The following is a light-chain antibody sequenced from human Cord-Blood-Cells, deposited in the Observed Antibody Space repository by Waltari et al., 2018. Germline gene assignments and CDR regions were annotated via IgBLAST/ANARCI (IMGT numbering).Light chain of an antibody. CDR2: DVS. Sequence: QSGLTQPASVSGSPGQSITISCPGTSSDVGGYNYVSWYQQHPGKAPKLMIYDVSNRPSGVSNRFSGSKSGNTASLTISGLQAEDEADYYCSSYTSSSTWVFGGGTKLTVL. CDR3: SSYTSSSTWV. CDR1: SSDVGGYNY. V-gene: IGLV2-14*03. J-gene: IGLJ3*02.